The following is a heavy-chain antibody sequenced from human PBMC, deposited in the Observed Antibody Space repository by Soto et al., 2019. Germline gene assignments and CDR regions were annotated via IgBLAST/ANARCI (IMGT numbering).Heavy chain of an antibody. V-gene: IGHV3-48*02. Sequence: PGGSLRLSCVASGFSLANYPMNWGRQTPGKGLEWISYSSPRGDTIYYADSVEGRFTISSDNARNSLSLHMSSLRDEDSALYYCAKGPPTNVGWPYYFESWGQGVPVAVSS. CDR3: AKGPPTNVGWPYYFES. CDR1: GFSLANYP. CDR2: SSPRGDTI. D-gene: IGHD6-19*01. J-gene: IGHJ4*02.